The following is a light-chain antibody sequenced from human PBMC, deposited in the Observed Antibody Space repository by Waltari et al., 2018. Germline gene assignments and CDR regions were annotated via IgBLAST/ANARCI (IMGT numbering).Light chain of an antibody. Sequence: QSVLTQPPSASGTPGQRVTISCSGSASNIGGNLVNWYQQRPGKAHKLRIYRSDQRPSGVPDRFSGSQTGTSASLAISGLQSDDEADYFCASWDDSLNGHWVFGGGTKVTVL. V-gene: IGLV1-44*01. CDR1: ASNIGGNL. CDR2: RSD. J-gene: IGLJ3*02. CDR3: ASWDDSLNGHWV.